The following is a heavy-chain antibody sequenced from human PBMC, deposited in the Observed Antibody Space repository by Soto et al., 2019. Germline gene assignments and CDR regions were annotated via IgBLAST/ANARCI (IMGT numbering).Heavy chain of an antibody. CDR2: ITGTSSTI. CDR3: VREEQRSWYNHKQFDA. V-gene: IGHV3-48*03. J-gene: IGHJ4*02. Sequence: EAQLMESGGGLVQPGGSLRLSCVASGFTFSRYEMNWVRKAPGKGLEWVSYITGTSSTIYYADSVKGRFTISRDNAKNSLYLQMNSLRAEDTGVYYCVREEQRSWYNHKQFDAWGQGTLVTVSS. CDR1: GFTFSRYE. D-gene: IGHD6-13*01.